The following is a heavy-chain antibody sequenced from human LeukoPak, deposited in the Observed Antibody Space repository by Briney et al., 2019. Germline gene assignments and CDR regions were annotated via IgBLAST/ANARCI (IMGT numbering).Heavy chain of an antibody. CDR3: ARDRPWYDILTGYYTGYYYMDV. V-gene: IGHV3-21*01. CDR1: GFTFSSYS. Sequence: GGSLRLSCAASGFTFSSYSMNWVRQAPGKGLEWVSSISSSSSYIYYADSVKGRFTISRDNAKNSLYLQMNSLRAEDTAVHYCARDRPWYDILTGYYTGYYYMDVWGKGTTVTVSS. D-gene: IGHD3-9*01. CDR2: ISSSSSYI. J-gene: IGHJ6*03.